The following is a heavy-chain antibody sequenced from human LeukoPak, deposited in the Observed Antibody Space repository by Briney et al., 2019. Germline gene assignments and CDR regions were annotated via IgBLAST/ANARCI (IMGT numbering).Heavy chain of an antibody. J-gene: IGHJ5*02. D-gene: IGHD1-26*01. Sequence: SETLSLTCTVSGGSTNTYYWSWIRQPPGRGLEWIGYIYHSGSTNYNPTLKSRVTISVDTSKNQVSLKLTSVTAADTAVYYCARNKDAWELPFDPWGQGTLVTVSS. V-gene: IGHV4-59*01. CDR3: ARNKDAWELPFDP. CDR2: IYHSGST. CDR1: GGSTNTYY.